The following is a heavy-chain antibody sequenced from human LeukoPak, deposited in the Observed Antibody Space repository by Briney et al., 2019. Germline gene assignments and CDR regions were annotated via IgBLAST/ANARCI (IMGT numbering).Heavy chain of an antibody. CDR3: AGSPGGIAAPETDY. J-gene: IGHJ4*02. Sequence: SETLSLTCTVSGGSISSYYWSWIRQPPGKGLEWIGYISYSGSTNYNPSLKSRVTISVDTSENQFSLKLRSVTAADTAVYYCAGSPGGIAAPETDYWGLGTLVTVSS. CDR1: GGSISSYY. D-gene: IGHD6-13*01. V-gene: IGHV4-59*01. CDR2: ISYSGST.